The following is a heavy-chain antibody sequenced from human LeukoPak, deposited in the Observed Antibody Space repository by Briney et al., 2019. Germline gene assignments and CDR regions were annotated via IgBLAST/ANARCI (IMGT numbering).Heavy chain of an antibody. CDR1: GGSISSSSYY. V-gene: IGHV4-39*01. J-gene: IGHJ3*02. CDR2: IYYSGST. D-gene: IGHD1-26*01. Sequence: SETLSLTCTVSGGSISSSSYYWGWIRQPPGRGLEWIGSIYYSGSTYYNPSLKSRVTISVDTSKNQFSLKLSSVTAADTAVYYCARPDTTHAFDTWGQGTMVTVSS. CDR3: ARPDTTHAFDT.